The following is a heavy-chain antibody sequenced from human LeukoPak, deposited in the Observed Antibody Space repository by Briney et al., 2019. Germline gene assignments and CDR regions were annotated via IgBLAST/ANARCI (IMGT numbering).Heavy chain of an antibody. CDR2: IIPIFGTA. CDR3: ARAVKYGSGSYYFDY. CDR1: GYTFTSYG. V-gene: IGHV1-69*13. D-gene: IGHD3-10*01. J-gene: IGHJ4*02. Sequence: ASVKVSCKASGYTFTSYGISWVRQAPGQGLEWMGGIIPIFGTANYAQKFQGRVTITADESTSTAYMELSSLRSEDTAVYYCARAVKYGSGSYYFDYWGQGTLVTVSS.